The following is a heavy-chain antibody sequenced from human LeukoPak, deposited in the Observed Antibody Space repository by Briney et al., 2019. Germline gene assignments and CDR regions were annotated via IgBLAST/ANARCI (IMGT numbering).Heavy chain of an antibody. CDR3: ARPSGYCSGGSCPRWFDP. CDR1: GCTFSSYW. V-gene: IGHV3-74*01. CDR2: INSDGSST. J-gene: IGHJ5*02. D-gene: IGHD2-15*01. Sequence: GWSLRLACAASGCTFSSYWVHCVRQAPGKGLVWVSRINSDGSSTSYADSVKGRFTISRDNAKNTLYLQMNSLRAEDTAVYYCARPSGYCSGGSCPRWFDPWGQGTLVTVSS.